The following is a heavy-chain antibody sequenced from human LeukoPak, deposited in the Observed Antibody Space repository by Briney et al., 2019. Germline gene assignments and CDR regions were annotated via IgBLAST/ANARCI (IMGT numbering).Heavy chain of an antibody. J-gene: IGHJ6*02. V-gene: IGHV1-69*01. CDR3: ARGGGLQFQSDSMDV. CDR1: GGTFSTSG. D-gene: IGHD4-11*01. Sequence: SVKVSCKTSGGTFSTSGISWARQAPGQGLEWMGGIIPIFGTTKYAQKFQGRVTITADESTSTAYMELSSLRSEDTALYFCARGGGLQFQSDSMDVWGQGTTVTVSS. CDR2: IIPIFGTT.